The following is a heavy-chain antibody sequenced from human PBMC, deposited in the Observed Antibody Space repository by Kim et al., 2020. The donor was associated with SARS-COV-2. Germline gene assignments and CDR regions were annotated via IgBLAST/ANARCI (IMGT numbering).Heavy chain of an antibody. CDR3: ARLDYDSRGYYVRPYYFYGLDV. CDR1: GYSFTSYW. D-gene: IGHD3-22*01. CDR2: IYPGDSDT. V-gene: IGHV5-51*01. Sequence: GESLKISCKGSGYSFTSYWIGWVRQMPGKGLEWMGIIYPGDSDTRYSPSFQGQVTISADKSISTAYLQWSSLKASDTAMYYCARLDYDSRGYYVRPYYFYGLDVWGRGTTVTVSS. J-gene: IGHJ6*02.